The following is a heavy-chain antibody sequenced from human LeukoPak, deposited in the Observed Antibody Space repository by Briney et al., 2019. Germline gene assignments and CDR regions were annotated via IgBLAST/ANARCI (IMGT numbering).Heavy chain of an antibody. CDR2: IYYGGST. CDR3: ARATYDFWSGYYYYYYYYMDV. CDR1: GGSISSHY. V-gene: IGHV4-59*11. Sequence: IPSETLSLTCTVSGGSISSHYWSWIRQPPGKGLEWIGYIYYGGSTNYNPSLKSRVTISVDTSKNQFSLKLSSVTAADTAVYYCARATYDFWSGYYYYYYYYMDVWGKGTTVTVSS. D-gene: IGHD3-3*01. J-gene: IGHJ6*03.